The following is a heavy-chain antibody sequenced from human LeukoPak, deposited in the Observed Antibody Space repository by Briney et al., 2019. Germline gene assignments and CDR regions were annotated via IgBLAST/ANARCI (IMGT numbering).Heavy chain of an antibody. J-gene: IGHJ4*02. CDR1: GGSISSGGYY. CDR3: ARSDSSGYRRGSYFDY. V-gene: IGHV4-31*03. CDR2: IYYSGST. D-gene: IGHD3-22*01. Sequence: PSETLSLTCTVSGGSISSGGYYWSWIRQHPGKGLEWIGYIYYSGSTYYSPSLKSRVTISVDTSKNQFSLKLSSVTAADTAVYYCARSDSSGYRRGSYFDYWGQGTLVTVSS.